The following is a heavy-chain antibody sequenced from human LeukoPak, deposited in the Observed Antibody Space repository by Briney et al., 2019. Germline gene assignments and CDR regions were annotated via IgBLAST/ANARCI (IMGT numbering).Heavy chain of an antibody. CDR2: ISGSGGST. CDR1: GFTFSSYA. D-gene: IGHD6-19*01. CDR3: AKDPSSGRLKYFDY. Sequence: GGCLRLSCAASGFTFSSYAMSWVRQAPGKGLDWVSAISGSGGSTYYADSVKGRFTISRDNSKSTVYLQMNSLRAEDTAVYYCAKDPSSGRLKYFDYWGQGTLVTVSS. V-gene: IGHV3-23*01. J-gene: IGHJ4*02.